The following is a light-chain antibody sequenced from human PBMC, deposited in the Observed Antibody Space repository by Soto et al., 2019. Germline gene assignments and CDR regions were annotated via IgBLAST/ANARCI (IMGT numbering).Light chain of an antibody. CDR3: AAWDVSLNGRV. Sequence: VLTQPPSASGTPGQRVTISCSGSSSNIGSNTVSWYQQLPGTAPKLLIHSNNQRPSGVPDRFSGSQSGTSASLAISGLQSEDEADYYCAAWDVSLNGRVFGGGTKLTVL. V-gene: IGLV1-44*01. CDR2: SNN. CDR1: SSNIGSNT. J-gene: IGLJ3*02.